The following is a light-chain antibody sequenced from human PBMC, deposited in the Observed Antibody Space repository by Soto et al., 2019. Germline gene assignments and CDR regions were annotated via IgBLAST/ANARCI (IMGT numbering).Light chain of an antibody. CDR2: DAS. Sequence: DIQMTQSPSTLSASVGDRVAITCRASQSISQWVAWYQQKPGRAPELLIYDASKLKSGVPSRFRGSGSGTDFILTITSLQPDDSAMYYCQQYNGSSLTFGGGTKVEIK. CDR1: QSISQW. V-gene: IGKV1-5*01. J-gene: IGKJ4*02. CDR3: QQYNGSSLT.